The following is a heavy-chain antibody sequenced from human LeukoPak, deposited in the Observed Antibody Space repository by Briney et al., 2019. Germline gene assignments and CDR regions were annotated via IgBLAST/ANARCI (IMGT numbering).Heavy chain of an antibody. CDR2: ISSSCSTI. Sequence: KPGGSLRLSCAASGFTFSDYYMSWIRQAPGKGLEWVSYISSSCSTIYYADSVKGRFTISRDNAKNSLYLQMNSLRAEDTAVYYCARDHIVVVTAPNNIYYYYYMYVWGKGTAVTVS. D-gene: IGHD2-21*02. CDR1: GFTFSDYY. V-gene: IGHV3-11*01. J-gene: IGHJ6*03. CDR3: ARDHIVVVTAPNNIYYYYYMYV.